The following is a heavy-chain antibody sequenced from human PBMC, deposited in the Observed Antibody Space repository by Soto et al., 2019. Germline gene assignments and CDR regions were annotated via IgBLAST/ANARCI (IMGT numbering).Heavy chain of an antibody. D-gene: IGHD3-10*01. V-gene: IGHV3-21*01. CDR2: ISSSGSYI. CDR1: GFTFSSYS. CDR3: ARDLSQLLWFGESPGHDAFDI. J-gene: IGHJ3*02. Sequence: GGSLRLSCAASGFTFSSYSMNWVRQAPGKGLEWVSSISSSGSYIYYADSVKGRFTISRDNAKNSLYLQMNSLRAEDTAVYYCARDLSQLLWFGESPGHDAFDIWGQGTMVTVSS.